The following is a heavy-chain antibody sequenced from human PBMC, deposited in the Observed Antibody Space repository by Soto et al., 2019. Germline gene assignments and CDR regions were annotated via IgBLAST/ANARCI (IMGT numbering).Heavy chain of an antibody. CDR1: GFTFSGSA. J-gene: IGHJ4*02. CDR3: TRPPYGSGDDY. V-gene: IGHV3-73*01. Sequence: EVQLVESGGGLVQPGGSLKLSCAASGFTFSGSAMHWVRQASGKGLEWVGRIRSKANSYAPAYAASVKGRFTISRDDSKNTAYLQMNSLKTEDTAVYYCTRPPYGSGDDYWGQGTLVTVSS. D-gene: IGHD3-10*01. CDR2: IRSKANSYAP.